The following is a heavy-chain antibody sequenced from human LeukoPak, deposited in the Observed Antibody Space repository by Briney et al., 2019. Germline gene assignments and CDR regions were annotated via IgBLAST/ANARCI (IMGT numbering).Heavy chain of an antibody. CDR2: INPSGGST. CDR3: ARDRARRAIAVAGRTYDY. Sequence: ASVKVSCKASGYTFTSYYMHWVRQAPGQGLEWMGIINPSGGSTSYAQKFQGRVTMTRDASTSTAYMELRSLRSDDTAVYYCARDRARRAIAVAGRTYDYWGQGTLVTVSS. V-gene: IGHV1-46*01. D-gene: IGHD6-19*01. J-gene: IGHJ4*02. CDR1: GYTFTSYY.